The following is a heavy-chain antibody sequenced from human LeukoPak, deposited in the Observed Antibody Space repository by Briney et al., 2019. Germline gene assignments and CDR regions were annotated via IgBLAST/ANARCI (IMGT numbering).Heavy chain of an antibody. CDR1: GYTFTSYG. CDR3: AIGYCSSTSLLYLPFQH. J-gene: IGHJ1*01. CDR2: IIPIFGTA. V-gene: IGHV1-69*13. Sequence: SVKVSCKASGYTFTSYGISWVRQAPGQGLEWMGGIIPIFGTANYAQKFQGRVTITADESTSTAYMELSSLRSEDTAVYYCAIGYCSSTSLLYLPFQHWGQGTLVTVSS. D-gene: IGHD2-2*01.